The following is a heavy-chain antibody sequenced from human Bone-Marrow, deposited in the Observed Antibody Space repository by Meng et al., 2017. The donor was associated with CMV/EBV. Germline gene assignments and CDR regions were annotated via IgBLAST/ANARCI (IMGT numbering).Heavy chain of an antibody. CDR1: GGSFSGYY. J-gene: IGHJ4*02. D-gene: IGHD1-26*01. CDR2: IYYSGST. CDR3: ARNSPREGIDY. V-gene: IGHV4-34*01. Sequence: GSLRLSCAVYGGSFSGYYWSWIRQPPGKGLEWIGSIYYSGSTYYNPSLKSRVTISVDTSKNQFSLKLSSVTAADTAVYYCARNSPREGIDYWGQGTLVTVSS.